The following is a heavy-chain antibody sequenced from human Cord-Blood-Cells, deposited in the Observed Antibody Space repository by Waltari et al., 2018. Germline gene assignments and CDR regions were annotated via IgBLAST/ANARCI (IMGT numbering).Heavy chain of an antibody. CDR3: TRDNYGDYSY. Sequence: EVQLVESGGGLVQPGRSLRLSCTASGFTFGDYAMSWFRQAPGKGLALVGFIRSKAYGGTTEYAASVKGRFTISRDDSKSIAYLQMNSLKTEDTAVYYCTRDNYGDYSYWGQGTLVTVSS. CDR2: IRSKAYGGTT. J-gene: IGHJ4*02. CDR1: GFTFGDYA. D-gene: IGHD4-17*01. V-gene: IGHV3-49*03.